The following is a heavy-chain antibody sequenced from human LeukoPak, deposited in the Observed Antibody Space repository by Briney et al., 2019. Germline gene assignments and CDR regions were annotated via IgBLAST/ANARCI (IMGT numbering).Heavy chain of an antibody. Sequence: GESLKISCKGFGYSFTRYWIGWVRQMPGKGLEWMGIIYPGDSDIRYSPSFQGQVTISADKSISTAYLQWSSLKASDTAMYYCARLRFAVGIDYWGQGTLVTVSS. CDR1: GYSFTRYW. CDR3: ARLRFAVGIDY. V-gene: IGHV5-51*01. J-gene: IGHJ4*02. CDR2: IYPGDSDI. D-gene: IGHD6-19*01.